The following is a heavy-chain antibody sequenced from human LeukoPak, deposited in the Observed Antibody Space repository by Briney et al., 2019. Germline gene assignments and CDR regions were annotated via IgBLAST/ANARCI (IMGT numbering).Heavy chain of an antibody. J-gene: IGHJ4*02. Sequence: GGSLRLSCAASGFTFSSYAMHWVRQAPGKGLEWVAVISYDGSNKYYADSVKGRFTISRDNSKNTLYLQMNSLRAEDTAVYYCAREGGDIVVVPAASGYYFDYWGQGTLVTVSS. CDR1: GFTFSSYA. V-gene: IGHV3-30-3*01. D-gene: IGHD2-2*01. CDR3: AREGGDIVVVPAASGYYFDY. CDR2: ISYDGSNK.